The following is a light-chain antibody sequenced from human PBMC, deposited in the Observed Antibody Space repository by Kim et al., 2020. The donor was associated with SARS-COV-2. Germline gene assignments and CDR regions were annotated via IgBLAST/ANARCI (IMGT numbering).Light chain of an antibody. CDR1: SSDVGGYNC. V-gene: IGLV2-14*03. CDR3: SSCTLSGTVV. Sequence: LSQPASVSGSPGQSITISCTGTSSDVGGYNCVSWYLQHPGNAPKLMIADVSNRPSGVSDRFSGSKSGNTASLTISGLQAEDEADYYCSSCTLSGTVVFGGGTQLTVL. CDR2: DVS. J-gene: IGLJ3*02.